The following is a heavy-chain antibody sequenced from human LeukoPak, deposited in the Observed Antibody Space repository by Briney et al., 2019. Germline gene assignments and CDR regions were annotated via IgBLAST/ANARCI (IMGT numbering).Heavy chain of an antibody. CDR2: VNHGGST. Sequence: PETLSLTCAVYGGSFSGYYWSWIRQPPGKGLEWIGEVNHGGSTNYNPSLKSRVTISIDTSKNQFSLKLSSVTAADTAVYYCARDYVGVAGTFDYWGQGTLVTVSS. V-gene: IGHV4-34*01. CDR3: ARDYVGVAGTFDY. J-gene: IGHJ4*02. D-gene: IGHD6-19*01. CDR1: GGSFSGYY.